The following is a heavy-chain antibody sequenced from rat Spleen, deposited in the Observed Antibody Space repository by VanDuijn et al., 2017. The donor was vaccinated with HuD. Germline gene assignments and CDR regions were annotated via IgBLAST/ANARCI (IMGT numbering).Heavy chain of an antibody. CDR3: ATPTPGIPFAY. CDR2: ISTGSGT. CDR1: GFTFSNYY. V-gene: IGHV5-27*01. J-gene: IGHJ3*01. Sequence: EVQLVDHGGGLVQPGRSLKLSCAASGFTFSNYYMAWVRQAPTKGLDWVAYISTGSGTFYRDSVKGRFTISRDNAKNTLSLQMDSLRTEDTATYYCATPTPGIPFAYWGQGTLVTVSS. D-gene: IGHD1-4*01.